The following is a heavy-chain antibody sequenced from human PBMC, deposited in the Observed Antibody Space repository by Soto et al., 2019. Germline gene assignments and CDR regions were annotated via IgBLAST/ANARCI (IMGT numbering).Heavy chain of an antibody. CDR1: GGSISSSSYY. D-gene: IGHD2-2*01. Sequence: PSETLSLTCTVSGGSISSSSYYWGWIRQPPGKGLEWIGSIYYSGSTYYNPSLKSRVTISVDTSKNQFSLKLSSVTAADTAVYYCARGGRYCSSTSCYVYFDYWGQGTLVTVSS. J-gene: IGHJ4*02. V-gene: IGHV4-39*07. CDR2: IYYSGST. CDR3: ARGGRYCSSTSCYVYFDY.